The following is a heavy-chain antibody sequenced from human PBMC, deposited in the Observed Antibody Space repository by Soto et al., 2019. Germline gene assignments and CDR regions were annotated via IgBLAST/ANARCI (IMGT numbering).Heavy chain of an antibody. D-gene: IGHD6-13*01. Sequence: QVQLVQSGAEVKKPGASVKVSCKASGYTFTSYAMHWVRQAPGQRLEWMGWINAGNGNTKYSQKFQGRVTITRDTSGSTAYMELSSLRSEDTAVYYCARGIAAAGTSWFDPWGQGTLVTVSS. CDR3: ARGIAAAGTSWFDP. V-gene: IGHV1-3*01. CDR1: GYTFTSYA. CDR2: INAGNGNT. J-gene: IGHJ5*02.